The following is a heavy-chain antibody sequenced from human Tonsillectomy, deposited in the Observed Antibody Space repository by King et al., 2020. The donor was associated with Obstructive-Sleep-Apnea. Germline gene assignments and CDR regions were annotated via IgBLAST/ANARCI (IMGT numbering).Heavy chain of an antibody. CDR3: AKDMYGSGTYYKGVIDY. Sequence: QLVESGGGLVQPGRSLRLSCAASGFTFDDYAMHWVRQAPGKGLEWVSGISWNSGSIGYADSVKGRFTISRDNAKNSLYLQMNSLRAEDTALYYCAKDMYGSGTYYKGVIDYWGQGTLVTVSS. J-gene: IGHJ4*02. D-gene: IGHD3-10*01. CDR2: ISWNSGSI. V-gene: IGHV3-9*01. CDR1: GFTFDDYA.